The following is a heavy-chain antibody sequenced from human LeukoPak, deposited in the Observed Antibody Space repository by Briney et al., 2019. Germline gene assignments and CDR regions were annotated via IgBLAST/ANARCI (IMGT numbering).Heavy chain of an antibody. CDR2: ISWNSGSI. J-gene: IGHJ4*02. D-gene: IGHD3-16*01. CDR3: AKGDDYDYVVKGNYFDY. Sequence: GGSLRLSCAASGFTLDDYAMHWVRQAPGKGLEWVSGISWNSGSIDYADSVNGRFTISRDNAKNSLYLQMNSLRAEDTALYYCAKGDDYDYVVKGNYFDYWGQGTLVTVSS. V-gene: IGHV3-9*01. CDR1: GFTLDDYA.